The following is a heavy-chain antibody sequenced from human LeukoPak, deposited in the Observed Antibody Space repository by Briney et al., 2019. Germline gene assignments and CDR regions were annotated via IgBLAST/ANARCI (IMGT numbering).Heavy chain of an antibody. V-gene: IGHV3-7*01. D-gene: IGHD2-2*01. Sequence: PGGSLRLSCAASGFVFSSYWMSWVRQAPGKGLEWVANIKQDGSEKYYVGSVKGRFTISRDNAKNSLYLQMNSLRAEDTAVYYCASYCSSTSCYVGDYWGQGTLVTVSS. CDR2: IKQDGSEK. CDR1: GFVFSSYW. J-gene: IGHJ4*02. CDR3: ASYCSSTSCYVGDY.